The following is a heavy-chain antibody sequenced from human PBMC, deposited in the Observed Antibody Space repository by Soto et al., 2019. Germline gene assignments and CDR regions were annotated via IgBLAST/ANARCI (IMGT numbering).Heavy chain of an antibody. CDR2: MNPNSGNT. CDR3: ARGRWGPTGSYYYYGMDV. CDR1: GYSCSRCE. Sequence: ASGNVCCKSSGYSCSRCESNWVRQATGEGRELMGWMNPNSGNTGYAQKFQGRVTMTRNTSISTAYMGLSSLRSEDTAVYYCARGRWGPTGSYYYYGMDVWGQGTTVTVSS. V-gene: IGHV1-8*01. J-gene: IGHJ6*02. D-gene: IGHD1-26*01.